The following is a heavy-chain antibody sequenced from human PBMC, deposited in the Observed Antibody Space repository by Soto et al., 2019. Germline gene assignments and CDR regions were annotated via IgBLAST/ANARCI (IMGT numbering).Heavy chain of an antibody. D-gene: IGHD4-17*01. CDR1: GNTFSKYA. Sequence: EGQLLESGGGLVQPGGSLRLSCAASGNTFSKYAMTWVRQAPGKGLEWVSAISGSGAGTYYTDSVKGRFTISRDNSKNTLYLQMNSLRADDTAVYYCAKDPNGDYVGAFDSWGQGTLVTVSS. J-gene: IGHJ4*02. V-gene: IGHV3-23*01. CDR3: AKDPNGDYVGAFDS. CDR2: ISGSGAGT.